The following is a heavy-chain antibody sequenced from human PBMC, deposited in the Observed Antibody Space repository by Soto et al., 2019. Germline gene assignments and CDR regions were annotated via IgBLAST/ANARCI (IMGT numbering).Heavy chain of an antibody. CDR2: ISGGGDTT. V-gene: IGHV3-23*01. J-gene: IGHJ4*02. D-gene: IGHD3-10*01. CDR3: AKGRGGSGSLNPRVDF. Sequence: EVQLLESGGGLVQPGGSLRLSCAASGFTFNNYAMTWVRQAPGKGLEWVSAISGGGDTTSYADSVKGRFTVSIDGSKDTLYLQMSSLRAEDTALYYCAKGRGGSGSLNPRVDFWGQGTLVTVSS. CDR1: GFTFNNYA.